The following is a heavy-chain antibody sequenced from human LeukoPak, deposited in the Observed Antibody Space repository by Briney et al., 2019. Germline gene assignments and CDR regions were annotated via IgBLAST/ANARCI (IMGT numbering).Heavy chain of an antibody. D-gene: IGHD3-22*01. V-gene: IGHV3-7*01. CDR3: ARDTSYYDSRGQYDSIDI. J-gene: IGHJ3*02. CDR2: IKGDGSET. Sequence: PGGSLRLSCAASGFTFDDYAMHWVRQAPGKGLEWVANIKGDGSETHYVDSVEGRFTISRDNAKDSLYLQMNSLRAEDTAIYYCARDTSYYDSRGQYDSIDIWGQGTMVTVSS. CDR1: GFTFDDYA.